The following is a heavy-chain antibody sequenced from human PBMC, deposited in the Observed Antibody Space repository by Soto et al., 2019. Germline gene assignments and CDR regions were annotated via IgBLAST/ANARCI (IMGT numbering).Heavy chain of an antibody. Sequence: ASVKVSCKASGHTFTGYYMHWVRQAPGQGLEWMGWINPNSGGTNYAQKFQGRATMTRDTSISTAYMELSRLRSDDTAVYYCASSYSSPRSWFDPWGQGTLVTVSS. D-gene: IGHD6-13*01. CDR1: GHTFTGYY. V-gene: IGHV1-2*02. CDR2: INPNSGGT. CDR3: ASSYSSPRSWFDP. J-gene: IGHJ5*02.